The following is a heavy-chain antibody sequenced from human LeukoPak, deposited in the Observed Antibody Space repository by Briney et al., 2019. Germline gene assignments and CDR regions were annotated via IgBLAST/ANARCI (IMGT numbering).Heavy chain of an antibody. Sequence: QTLSLTCAISGDSASSSSDAWNWIRPSPSRGLEWLGRTYYGSNDYAVSVKSRMTINADTSKNQVSLQLSSVTPEDTAVHYCARGRNNAFDIWGQGTMVTVSS. J-gene: IGHJ3*02. D-gene: IGHD1/OR15-1a*01. CDR2: TYYGSN. CDR1: GDSASSSSDA. CDR3: ARGRNNAFDI. V-gene: IGHV6-1*01.